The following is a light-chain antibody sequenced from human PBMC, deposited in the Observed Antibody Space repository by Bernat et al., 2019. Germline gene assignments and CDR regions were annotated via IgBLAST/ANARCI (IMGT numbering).Light chain of an antibody. J-gene: IGKJ4*01. Sequence: DIQMTQSPSTLSASVGDRVTITCRASQRISSWLAWYQQKPGKAPKLLIYKSSTLQSGVPSRFSGSGSGTEFTLNISSLQPDDFATYYCQQYNTYSLTFGGGTKVEIK. CDR3: QQYNTYSLT. CDR2: KSS. V-gene: IGKV1-5*03. CDR1: QRISSW.